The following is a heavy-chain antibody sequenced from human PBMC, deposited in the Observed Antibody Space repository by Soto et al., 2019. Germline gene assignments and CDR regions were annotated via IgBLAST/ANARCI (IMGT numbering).Heavy chain of an antibody. Sequence: EVQLLESGGGLVQPGGSLRLSRVGSGIEFSHYAISLVRQAPGKGLEWVSIVSASGRSRYHADFVKGRFTISRDNSKNTLYLHMTNLRAEDTAVYYCAKDGNWLDVYYDVWGQGTPVTVSS. CDR3: AKDGNWLDVYYDV. J-gene: IGHJ4*02. V-gene: IGHV3-23*01. CDR2: VSASGRSR. D-gene: IGHD3-16*01. CDR1: GIEFSHYA.